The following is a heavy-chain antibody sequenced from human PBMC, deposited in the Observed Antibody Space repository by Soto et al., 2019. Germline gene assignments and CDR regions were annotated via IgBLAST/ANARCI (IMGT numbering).Heavy chain of an antibody. J-gene: IGHJ4*02. V-gene: IGHV5-51*01. CDR3: ATLGGGKFTIFGPIDY. Sequence: GESLKISCKGSGYSFTSYWIGWVRQMPGKGLEWMGIIYPGDSDTRYSPSFQGQVTISADKSISTAYLQWSSLKASDTAMYYCATLGGGKFTIFGPIDYWGQGTLVTVSS. CDR2: IYPGDSDT. CDR1: GYSFTSYW. D-gene: IGHD3-3*01.